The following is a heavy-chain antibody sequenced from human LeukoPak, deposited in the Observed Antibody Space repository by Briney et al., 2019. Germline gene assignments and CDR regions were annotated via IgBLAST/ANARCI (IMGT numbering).Heavy chain of an antibody. D-gene: IGHD6-13*01. CDR2: INAGNGNT. Sequence: ASVNVSCKASGYTFTSYAMHWVRQAPGQRLEWMGWINAGNGNTKYSQKFQGRVTITRDTSASTAYMELSSLRSEDTAVYYCARGLYSSSWYAEYFQHWGQGTLVTVSS. CDR1: GYTFTSYA. CDR3: ARGLYSSSWYAEYFQH. V-gene: IGHV1-3*01. J-gene: IGHJ1*01.